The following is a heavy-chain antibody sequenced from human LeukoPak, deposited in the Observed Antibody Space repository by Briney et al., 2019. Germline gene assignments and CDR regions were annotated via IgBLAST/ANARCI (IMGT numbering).Heavy chain of an antibody. CDR1: GYIFTSYW. CDR3: ARRAATGRFDP. D-gene: IGHD6-13*01. V-gene: IGHV5-51*01. CDR2: VYPGDSYT. J-gene: IGHJ5*02. Sequence: GESLKISCKGSGYIFTSYWIGWVRQMPGKGLEWMGIVYPGDSYTTYSPSFQGQVTISADKSISTAYLQWSSLKASDTAMYYCARRAATGRFDPWGQGTLVTVSS.